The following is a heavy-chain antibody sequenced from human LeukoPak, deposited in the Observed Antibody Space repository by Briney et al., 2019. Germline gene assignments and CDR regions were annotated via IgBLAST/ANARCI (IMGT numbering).Heavy chain of an antibody. CDR2: IYTPGST. CDR3: ARDRPDDSSGYWSVFDH. Sequence: SETLSLTCTVSGGSISTYYWSWIRQPAGKGLEWIGRIYTPGSTNYNPSLKSRVTMSVDTSKNQFSLRLSSVTAADTAVYYCARDRPDDSSGYWSVFDHWGQGTLVTVSS. V-gene: IGHV4-4*07. CDR1: GGSISTYY. D-gene: IGHD3-22*01. J-gene: IGHJ4*02.